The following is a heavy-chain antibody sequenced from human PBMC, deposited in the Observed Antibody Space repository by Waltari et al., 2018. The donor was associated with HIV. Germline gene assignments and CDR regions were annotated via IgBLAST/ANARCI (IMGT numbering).Heavy chain of an antibody. CDR2: NDHRGET. J-gene: IGHJ4*02. D-gene: IGHD3-16*01. CDR3: ARGLGSRPFFRAYEP. Sequence: QVQLRQWGAGLLKPSETLSLTCAVYGASFNDSSWAWVRRSPEKGLEWIGENDHRGETNYNPSFKTRVVISVDMSKNQFSLRLKSATAADTAVYYCARGLGSRPFFRAYEPWGQGTLVTVSS. CDR1: GASFNDSS. V-gene: IGHV4-34*01.